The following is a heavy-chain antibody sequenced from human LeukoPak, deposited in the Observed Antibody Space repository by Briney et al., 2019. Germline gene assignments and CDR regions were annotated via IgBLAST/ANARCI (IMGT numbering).Heavy chain of an antibody. J-gene: IGHJ4*02. CDR3: ARVGSSSWYDPWYFDY. D-gene: IGHD6-13*01. Sequence: GGSLRLSCAASGFTFSSYSMNWVRQAPGKGLEWVSSISSSSSYIYYADSVKRRFTISRDNAKNSLYLQMNSLRAEDTAVYYCARVGSSSWYDPWYFDYWGQGTLVTVSS. V-gene: IGHV3-21*01. CDR2: ISSSSSYI. CDR1: GFTFSSYS.